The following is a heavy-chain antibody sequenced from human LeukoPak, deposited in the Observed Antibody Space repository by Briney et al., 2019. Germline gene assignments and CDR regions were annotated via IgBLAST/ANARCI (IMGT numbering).Heavy chain of an antibody. CDR2: IYSGGST. V-gene: IGHV3-53*01. J-gene: IGHJ3*02. CDR1: GFTVSSNY. CDR3: ARASVLYDYVWGSYRPADAFDI. D-gene: IGHD3-16*02. Sequence: GGSLRLSCAASGFTVSSNYMSWVRQAPGKGLEWCSVIYSGGSTYYADSVKGRFTISRDNSKNTLYLQMNSLRAEDTAVYYCARASVLYDYVWGSYRPADAFDIWGQGTMVTVSS.